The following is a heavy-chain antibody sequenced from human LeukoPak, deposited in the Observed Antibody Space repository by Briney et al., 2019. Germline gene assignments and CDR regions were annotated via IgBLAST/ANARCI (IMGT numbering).Heavy chain of an antibody. D-gene: IGHD3-22*01. CDR1: GGSISSYY. CDR3: ARDSSYDSSGYPTFDY. J-gene: IGHJ4*02. V-gene: IGHV4-59*01. CDR2: IYYSGST. Sequence: SETLSLTFTVSGGSISSYYWSWIRQPPGKGLEWIGYIYYSGSTNYNPSLKSRVTISVDTSKNQFSLKLSSVTAADTAVYYCARDSSYDSSGYPTFDYWGQGTLVTVSS.